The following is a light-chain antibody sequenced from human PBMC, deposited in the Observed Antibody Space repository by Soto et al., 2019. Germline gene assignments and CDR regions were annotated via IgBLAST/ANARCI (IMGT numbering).Light chain of an antibody. J-gene: IGKJ1*01. CDR3: QQYNSYFRT. Sequence: DIQMTQSPSTLSASVGDRVTITCRASQSISTLLAWYQQKPGKAPKLLIYDASSLESGVPSRFSGSGSGTEFTLTISSLQPDDFALYYCQQYNSYFRTFGHGTKVEIK. V-gene: IGKV1-5*03. CDR1: QSISTL. CDR2: DAS.